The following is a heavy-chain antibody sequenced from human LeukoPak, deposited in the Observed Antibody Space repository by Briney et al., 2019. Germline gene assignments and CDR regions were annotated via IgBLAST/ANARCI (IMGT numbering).Heavy chain of an antibody. CDR1: GFTFSSYW. V-gene: IGHV3-74*01. CDR3: ARSYYDILTGYEYNCFDS. CDR2: INSDGSST. J-gene: IGHJ5*01. D-gene: IGHD3-9*01. Sequence: PGGSLRLSCAASGFTFSSYWMYWVRQAPGKGLVWVSRINSDGSSTSYTDSVKGRFTISRDNAKNTLYLQMNSLRAEDTAVYYCARSYYDILTGYEYNCFDSWGQGTLVTVSS.